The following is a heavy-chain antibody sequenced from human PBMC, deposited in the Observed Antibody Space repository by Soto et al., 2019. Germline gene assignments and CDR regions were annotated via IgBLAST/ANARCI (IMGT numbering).Heavy chain of an antibody. Sequence: QVQLVQSGAEVKKPGSSVKVSCKASGGTFSSYTISWVRQAPGQGLEWMGRIIPILGIANYAQKFQGRVTITADKSTSTAYMELSSLRSEDTAVYYCAGGEYVTTEYYGMDVWGQGTTVTVSS. D-gene: IGHD1-1*01. CDR2: IIPILGIA. CDR3: AGGEYVTTEYYGMDV. J-gene: IGHJ6*02. CDR1: GGTFSSYT. V-gene: IGHV1-69*02.